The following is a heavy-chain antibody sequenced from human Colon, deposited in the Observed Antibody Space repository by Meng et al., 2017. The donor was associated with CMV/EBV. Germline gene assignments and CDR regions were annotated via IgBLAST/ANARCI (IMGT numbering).Heavy chain of an antibody. Sequence: ETLSLTCAASGFTFSSYSVSWVRQAPGKGLEWVSYISSTSSYKYYADSVKGRFTISRDNAKNSLYLQMNSLRAEDTAVYYCARVANYFGSGSEFDYWGQGALVTVSS. CDR3: ARVANYFGSGSEFDY. CDR1: GFTFSSYS. CDR2: ISSTSSYK. D-gene: IGHD3-10*01. J-gene: IGHJ4*02. V-gene: IGHV3-21*01.